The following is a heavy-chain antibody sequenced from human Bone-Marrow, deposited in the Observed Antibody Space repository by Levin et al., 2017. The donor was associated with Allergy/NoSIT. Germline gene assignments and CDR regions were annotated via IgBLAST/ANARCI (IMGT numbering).Heavy chain of an antibody. V-gene: IGHV3-7*01. J-gene: IGHJ5*02. D-gene: IGHD3-3*01. CDR1: GFTFSSYW. CDR2: IKQDGSEK. CDR3: ARRDETYYDFWSGYYLYNWFDP. Sequence: TGGSLRLSCAASGFTFSSYWMSWVRQAPGKGLEWVANIKQDGSEKYYVDSVKGRFTISRDNAKNSLYLQMNSLRAEDTAVYYCARRDETYYDFWSGYYLYNWFDPWGQGTLVTVSS.